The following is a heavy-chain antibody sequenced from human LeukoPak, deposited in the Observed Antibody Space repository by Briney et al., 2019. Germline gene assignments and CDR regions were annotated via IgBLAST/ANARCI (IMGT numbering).Heavy chain of an antibody. CDR1: GGSISSGGYY. Sequence: SETLSLTCTVSGGSISSGGYYWSWIRQHPGKGLEWIGYIYYSGSTYYNPSLKSRVTISVDTSKNQFSLKLSSVTAADTAVYYCAREVAGPNWFDPWGQGTLVTVSS. D-gene: IGHD6-19*01. CDR2: IYYSGST. V-gene: IGHV4-31*03. J-gene: IGHJ5*02. CDR3: AREVAGPNWFDP.